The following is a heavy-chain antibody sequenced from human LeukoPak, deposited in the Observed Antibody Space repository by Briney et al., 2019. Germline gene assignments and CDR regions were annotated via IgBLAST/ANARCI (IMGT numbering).Heavy chain of an antibody. CDR2: IYTSGST. Sequence: SETLSLTCTVSGGSISSGSYYWSWIRQPAGKGLEWIGRIYTSGSTNYNPSLKSRVTISVDTSKNQFSLKLSSVTAADTAVYYCARYGDYRPFDIWGQGTMVTVSS. D-gene: IGHD4-17*01. V-gene: IGHV4-61*02. J-gene: IGHJ3*02. CDR3: ARYGDYRPFDI. CDR1: GGSISSGSYY.